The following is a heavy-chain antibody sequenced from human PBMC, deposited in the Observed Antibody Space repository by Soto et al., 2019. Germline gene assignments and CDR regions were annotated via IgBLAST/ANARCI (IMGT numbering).Heavy chain of an antibody. CDR3: IQSRCGGDCLQSYASHYYYGMDV. V-gene: IGHV2-5*02. Sequence: QITLKESGPTLVKPTQTLTLTCTFSGFSLSTSGVGVGWIRQPPGKALEWLALIYWDDDKRYSPSLRSRITTSKDTSKNQVVLTMTNMDPVDTATYHCIQSRCGGDCLQSYASHYYYGMDVWGQGTTVTVSS. CDR2: IYWDDDK. D-gene: IGHD2-21*02. J-gene: IGHJ6*02. CDR1: GFSLSTSGVG.